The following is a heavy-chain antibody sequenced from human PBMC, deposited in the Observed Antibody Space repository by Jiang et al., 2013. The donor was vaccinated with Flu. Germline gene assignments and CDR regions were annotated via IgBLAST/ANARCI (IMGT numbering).Heavy chain of an antibody. CDR3: ARSVXSGYDYFDY. CDR2: INAGNGNT. Sequence: GAEVKKPGASVKVSCKASGYTFTSYDINWVRQATGQGLEWMGWINAGNGNTKYSQKFQGRVTITRDTSASTAYMELSSLRSEDTAVYYCARSVXSGYDYFDYWGQGTLVAVSS. D-gene: IGHD5-12*01. CDR1: GYTFTSYD. J-gene: IGHJ4*02. V-gene: IGHV1-3*01.